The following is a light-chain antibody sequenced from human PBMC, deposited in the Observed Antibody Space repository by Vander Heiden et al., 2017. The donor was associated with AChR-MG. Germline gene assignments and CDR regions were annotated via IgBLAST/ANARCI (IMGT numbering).Light chain of an antibody. V-gene: IGLV2-18*02. CDR1: NSDIGSYNR. Sequence: QSALTQPPSVSGSPGQSVTISCTGTNSDIGSYNRVSWYQQPPGTAPKFIIYEVRNRPSGVPDRFSGSKSGNTASLTITGLQAEDEADYYCSSYTSGNTLVFGGGTKLTVL. CDR3: SSYTSGNTLV. CDR2: EVR. J-gene: IGLJ2*01.